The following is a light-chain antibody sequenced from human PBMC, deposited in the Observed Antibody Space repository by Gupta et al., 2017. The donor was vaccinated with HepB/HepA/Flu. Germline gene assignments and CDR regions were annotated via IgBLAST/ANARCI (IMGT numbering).Light chain of an antibody. J-gene: IGKJ2*04. CDR1: QSVSSSY. CDR3: QQYGSQSS. V-gene: IGKV3-20*01. CDR2: GAS. Sequence: EIVLTQSPGTLSLSPGERATLSCRASQSVSSSYLAWYQQKPGQAPRLLIYGASSRATGIPDRFSGSGSGXDFTLTXSGRETEDFAVYYVQQYGSQSSFGXGTKLEIK.